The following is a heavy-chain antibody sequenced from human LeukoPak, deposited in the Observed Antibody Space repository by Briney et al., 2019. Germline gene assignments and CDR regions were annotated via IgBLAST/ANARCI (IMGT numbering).Heavy chain of an antibody. D-gene: IGHD6-13*01. Sequence: PGRSLRLSCAASGFTFSNYAMHWVRQAPGKGLEWVAVISYDGSNKYYADSVKGRFTISRDNSRNTLYLQMNSLRAEDTAVYYCAKGMPELATRSVLDYWGQGTLVSVSS. CDR3: AKGMPELATRSVLDY. V-gene: IGHV3-30-3*01. CDR1: GFTFSNYA. CDR2: ISYDGSNK. J-gene: IGHJ4*02.